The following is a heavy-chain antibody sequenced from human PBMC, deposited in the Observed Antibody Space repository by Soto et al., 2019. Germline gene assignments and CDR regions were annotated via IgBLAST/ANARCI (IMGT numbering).Heavy chain of an antibody. CDR1: GGTFSSYT. CDR3: AYTIGTDAFDI. Sequence: SVKVSCKASGGTFSSYTISCVRQAPGQGLEWMGRIIPILGIANYAQKFQGRVTITADKSTSTAYMGLSSLRSEDTAVYYCAYTIGTDAFDIWGQGTMVTVSS. J-gene: IGHJ3*02. D-gene: IGHD1-1*01. V-gene: IGHV1-69*02. CDR2: IIPILGIA.